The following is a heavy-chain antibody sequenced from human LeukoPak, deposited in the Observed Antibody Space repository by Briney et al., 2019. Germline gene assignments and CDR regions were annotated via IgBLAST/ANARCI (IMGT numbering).Heavy chain of an antibody. J-gene: IGHJ3*02. Sequence: PSETLSLTCTVSGGSTSRYYWNWIRQPPGKELEWIGNIYYSGSTNYNPYLKSRVTISIDTSKNQFTLKVNSAIAADTAVYYCARESMYSSVGSYGFDIWGQGTMVTVSS. D-gene: IGHD3-10*01. CDR1: GGSTSRYY. CDR2: IYYSGST. V-gene: IGHV4-59*01. CDR3: ARESMYSSVGSYGFDI.